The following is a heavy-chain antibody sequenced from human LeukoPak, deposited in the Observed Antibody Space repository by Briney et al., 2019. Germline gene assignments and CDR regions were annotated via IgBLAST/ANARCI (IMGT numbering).Heavy chain of an antibody. CDR1: GFTFSSYG. V-gene: IGHV3-30*02. CDR2: IRYDGSKK. J-gene: IGHJ4*02. CDR3: AKLAAAGTVDY. D-gene: IGHD6-13*01. Sequence: GGSLRLACAASGFTFSSYGMHWVRPAPGEGLGWVAFIRYDGSKKYYEDSVTGRFTLSRHHSTKTLYLQMNSLRAEEPAVYYCAKLAAAGTVDYWGQGTLVTVSS.